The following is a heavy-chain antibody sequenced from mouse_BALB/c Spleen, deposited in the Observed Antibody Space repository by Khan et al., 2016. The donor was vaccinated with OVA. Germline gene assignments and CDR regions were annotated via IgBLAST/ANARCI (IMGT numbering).Heavy chain of an antibody. CDR1: GYSFINYW. V-gene: IGHV1-7*01. CDR2: INPSTGYT. CDR3: ARGGVRWDFDY. Sequence: QVQLQQSGAELAKPGASVKMSCKASGYSFINYWILWVKQRPGQGLEWIGYINPSTGYTEYNQNFKDKATLTADKSSSTSYMQLSSVTSEDSAVYSCARGGVRWDFDYWGPGTTLTVSS. D-gene: IGHD1-1*01. J-gene: IGHJ2*01.